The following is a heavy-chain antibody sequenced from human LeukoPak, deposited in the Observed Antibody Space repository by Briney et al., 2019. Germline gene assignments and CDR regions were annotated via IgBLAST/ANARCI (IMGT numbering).Heavy chain of an antibody. D-gene: IGHD3/OR15-3a*01. J-gene: IGHJ2*01. CDR3: AKDWTGTKPFDL. CDR1: GFTFSSYS. CDR2: ISSSSSYI. Sequence: GGSLRLSCAASGFTFSSYSMNWARQAPGKGLEWVSSISSSSSYIYYADSVKGRFTISRDNAKNSLYLQMNSLRAEDTAVYYCAKDWTGTKPFDLWGRGTLVTVSS. V-gene: IGHV3-21*04.